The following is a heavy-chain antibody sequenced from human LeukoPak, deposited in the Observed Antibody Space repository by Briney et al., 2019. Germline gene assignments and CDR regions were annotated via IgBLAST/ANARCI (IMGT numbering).Heavy chain of an antibody. CDR1: GFTFSSYS. J-gene: IGHJ4*02. CDR3: ANRAAAGHYYFDY. V-gene: IGHV3-21*01. Sequence: GGSLRLSCAASGFTFSSYSMNWVRQAPGKGLEWVSSISSSSSYIYYADSVKGRFTISRDNAKDSLYLQMNSLRAEDTAVYYCANRAAAGHYYFDYWGQGTLVTVSS. CDR2: ISSSSSYI. D-gene: IGHD6-13*01.